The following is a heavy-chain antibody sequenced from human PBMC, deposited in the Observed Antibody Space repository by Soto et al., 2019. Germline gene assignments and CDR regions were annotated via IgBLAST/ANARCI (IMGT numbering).Heavy chain of an antibody. Sequence: SETLSLTCTVSRGSISSSSYYWGWIRQPPGKGLEWIGSIYYSGSTYYNPSFKSRVTISVDTSKNQFSLKLSSVTAADTAVYYCASRYDSSGYYYVRWFDPWGQGTLVSVSS. CDR1: RGSISSSSYY. D-gene: IGHD3-22*01. CDR3: ASRYDSSGYYYVRWFDP. CDR2: IYYSGST. J-gene: IGHJ5*02. V-gene: IGHV4-39*01.